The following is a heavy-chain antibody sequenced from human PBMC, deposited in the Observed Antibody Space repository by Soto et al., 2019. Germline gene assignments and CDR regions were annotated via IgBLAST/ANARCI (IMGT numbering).Heavy chain of an antibody. J-gene: IGHJ4*02. V-gene: IGHV4-30-4*01. D-gene: IGHD4-17*01. Sequence: QVQLQESGPGLVKPSQTLSLTCTVSGGSISSGDYYWSWIRQPPGKGLEWIGYIYYSGSTYYNPSLKSRVSISVDTSKNQFSLKLSSVTAADTAVYYCARNDYGDQKPPFPDYWGQGTLVTVSS. CDR3: ARNDYGDQKPPFPDY. CDR2: IYYSGST. CDR1: GGSISSGDYY.